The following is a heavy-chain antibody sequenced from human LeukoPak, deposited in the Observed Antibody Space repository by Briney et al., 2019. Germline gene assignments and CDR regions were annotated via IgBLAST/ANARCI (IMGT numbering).Heavy chain of an antibody. J-gene: IGHJ4*02. CDR2: ISRSGDYT. CDR3: AKDRDDSGDYAFDY. D-gene: IGHD4-17*01. V-gene: IGHV3-23*01. CDR1: GFNFCGYV. Sequence: GGSLRLSCAGSGFNFCGYVMSWVRQAPGKGLEWGSVISRSGDYTKYADSVKGRFTISRDNSKNTLSLQVSGLRAEDTAIYYCAKDRDDSGDYAFDYWGQGILVSVSS.